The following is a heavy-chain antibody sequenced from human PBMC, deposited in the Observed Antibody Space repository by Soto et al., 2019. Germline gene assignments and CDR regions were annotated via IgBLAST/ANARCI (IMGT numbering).Heavy chain of an antibody. D-gene: IGHD4-4*01. Sequence: EVRLVESGGGLVQPGESLRLSCEASGFTVGTNYISWVRQSPGKGLEWVSVIYAAGHTYYPDSVKGRFTISRDKSLNTVSLQMSSLRVDDTAVYYCARAIVTPGTYYIDVWGKGTTFTVSS. CDR3: ARAIVTPGTYYIDV. J-gene: IGHJ6*03. CDR2: IYAAGHT. V-gene: IGHV3-66*01. CDR1: GFTVGTNY.